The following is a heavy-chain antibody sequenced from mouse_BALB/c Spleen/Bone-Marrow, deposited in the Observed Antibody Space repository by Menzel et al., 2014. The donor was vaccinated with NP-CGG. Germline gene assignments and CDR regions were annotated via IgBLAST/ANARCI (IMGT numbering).Heavy chain of an antibody. V-gene: IGHV5-17*02. Sequence: EVKVVESGGGLVQPGGSRKLSCAASGFTFSSFGMHWVRQAPEKGLEWVAYISSGSSTIYHADTVEGRFTISRDNPKNTLFLQMTSLRSEDTAMYYCASSPYGYFDYWGQGTTLTVSS. D-gene: IGHD1-1*01. CDR2: ISSGSSTI. CDR3: ASSPYGYFDY. CDR1: GFTFSSFG. J-gene: IGHJ2*01.